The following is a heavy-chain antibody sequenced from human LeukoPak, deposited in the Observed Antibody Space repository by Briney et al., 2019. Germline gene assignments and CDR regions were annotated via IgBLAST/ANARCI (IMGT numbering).Heavy chain of an antibody. Sequence: ASVKVSCKASGYTFTGYYMHWVRQAPGQGLEWMGWINPNSGGTNYAQKFQGRVTMTRDTSISTAYMELGRLRSDDTAVYYCARSLVVVAAHFDYWGQGTLVTVSS. CDR2: INPNSGGT. V-gene: IGHV1-2*02. D-gene: IGHD2-15*01. J-gene: IGHJ4*02. CDR1: GYTFTGYY. CDR3: ARSLVVVAAHFDY.